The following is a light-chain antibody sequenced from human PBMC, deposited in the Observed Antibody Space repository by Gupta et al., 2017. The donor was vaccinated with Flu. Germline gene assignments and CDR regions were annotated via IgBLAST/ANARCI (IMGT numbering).Light chain of an antibody. CDR2: DVT. Sequence: SSDIGSYKYVSWYQQHPGKAPQLLIYDVTNRPSGVSTRFSGSKSGDTASLTISGLQAEDEADYYCSSCTSSTTLIFGGGTRLTVL. CDR3: SSCTSSTTLI. CDR1: SSDIGSYKY. V-gene: IGLV2-14*03. J-gene: IGLJ2*01.